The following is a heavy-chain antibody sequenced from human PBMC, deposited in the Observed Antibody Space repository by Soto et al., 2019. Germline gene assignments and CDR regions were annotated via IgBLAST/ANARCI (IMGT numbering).Heavy chain of an antibody. CDR3: ARYIYGQGFKA. Sequence: QVQLVQPGAEVRKPGASVKVCCKASGDTFTNFDFNWVRQATGQGLEWIGWMRANSGDTGHAQKFQGRVSMTRDTSMSTAYMELSSLRAEDTAMYYCARYIYGQGFKAWGQGTLVFVSS. D-gene: IGHD3-3*02. V-gene: IGHV1-8*01. CDR1: GDTFTNFD. CDR2: MRANSGDT. J-gene: IGHJ5*02.